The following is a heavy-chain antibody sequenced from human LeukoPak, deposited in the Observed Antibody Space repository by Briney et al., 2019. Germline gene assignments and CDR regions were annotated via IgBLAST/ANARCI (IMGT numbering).Heavy chain of an antibody. D-gene: IGHD3-10*01. J-gene: IGHJ5*02. CDR2: ISAYNGNT. Sequence: ASVKVSYKASGYTFTSYGISWVRQAPGQGLEWMGWISAYNGNTNYAQKLQGRVTMTTDTSTSTAYMELRSLRSDDTAVYYCARECLVRGVIIGWFDPWGQGTLVTVSS. V-gene: IGHV1-18*01. CDR3: ARECLVRGVIIGWFDP. CDR1: GYTFTSYG.